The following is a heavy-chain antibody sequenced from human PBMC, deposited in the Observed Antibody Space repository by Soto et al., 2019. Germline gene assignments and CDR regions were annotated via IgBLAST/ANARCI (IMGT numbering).Heavy chain of an antibody. Sequence: SETLSLTCAVSGGSISSGGYSWSWIRQPPGKGLEWIGYIYHSGSTYYNPSLKSRVTISVDRSKNQFSLKLSSVTAADTAVYYCARGPPSHIAAAGKYNWFDPWGQGTLVTVSS. CDR2: IYHSGST. J-gene: IGHJ5*02. CDR1: GGSISSGGYS. D-gene: IGHD6-13*01. V-gene: IGHV4-30-2*01. CDR3: ARGPPSHIAAAGKYNWFDP.